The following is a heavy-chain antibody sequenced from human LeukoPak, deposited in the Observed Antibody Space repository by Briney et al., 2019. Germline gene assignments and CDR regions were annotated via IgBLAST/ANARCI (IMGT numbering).Heavy chain of an antibody. CDR2: ISSSSSTI. CDR3: ARGTNGIYDF. D-gene: IGHD2-21*01. CDR1: GFTFSSYS. J-gene: IGHJ4*02. V-gene: IGHV3-48*01. Sequence: GGSLRLSCAASGFTFSSYSMNWVRQAPGKGLEWVSYISSSSSTIYYADSVKGRFTISRGNAKNSLYLQMNSLRAEDTAVYYCARGTNGIYDFWGQGTLVTVSS.